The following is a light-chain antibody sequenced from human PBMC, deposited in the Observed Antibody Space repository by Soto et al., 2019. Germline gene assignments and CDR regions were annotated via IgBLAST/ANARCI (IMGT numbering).Light chain of an antibody. CDR3: QRYGSSPRLFT. CDR2: GAS. V-gene: IGKV3-20*01. CDR1: QSVTSNY. Sequence: EIVLTQSPGTLSLSPGERATLSCRASQSVTSNYLAWYQQRPGQAPRLLIYGASSRATGIPDRFSGSGSGTDFTLTISSLEPEDFAVYYCQRYGSSPRLFTFGPGTKVDIK. J-gene: IGKJ3*01.